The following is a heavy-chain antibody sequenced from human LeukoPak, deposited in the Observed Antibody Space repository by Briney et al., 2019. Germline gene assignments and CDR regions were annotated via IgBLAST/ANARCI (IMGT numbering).Heavy chain of an antibody. D-gene: IGHD2-15*01. CDR3: ARRKGYCSGGSCHGWFDP. Sequence: SETLSLTCTVSGGSLSSYYWSWIRQPPGKGLEWIGYIYYSGSTSYNPSLKSRVTISVDTSKNQFSLKLSSVTAADTAVYYCARRKGYCSGGSCHGWFDPWGQGTLVTVSS. CDR1: GGSLSSYY. V-gene: IGHV4-59*08. CDR2: IYYSGST. J-gene: IGHJ5*02.